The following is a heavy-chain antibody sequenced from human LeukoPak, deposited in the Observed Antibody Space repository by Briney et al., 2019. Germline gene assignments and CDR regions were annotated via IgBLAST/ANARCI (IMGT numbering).Heavy chain of an antibody. V-gene: IGHV3-23*01. J-gene: IGHJ6*03. CDR3: AKTRGGVWPVKHMDV. Sequence: PGGSLRLSCAASGFTFSSYGMSWVRQAPGKGLEWVSAISGSGGSTYYADSVKGRFTISRDNSKNTLYLQMNSLRAEDTAVYYCAKTRGGVWPVKHMDVWGKGTTVTISS. D-gene: IGHD3-16*01. CDR1: GFTFSSYG. CDR2: ISGSGGST.